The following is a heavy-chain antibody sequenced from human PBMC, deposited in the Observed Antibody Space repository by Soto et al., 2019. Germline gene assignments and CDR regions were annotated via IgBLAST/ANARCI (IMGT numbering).Heavy chain of an antibody. D-gene: IGHD3-22*01. CDR2: ISAYNGNT. CDR3: AGFRNYYDIALDY. J-gene: IGHJ4*02. CDR1: GYTFTSYG. Sequence: ASVKVSCKASGYTFTSYGISWVRQAPGQGLEWMGWISAYNGNTNYAQKLQGRVTMTTDTSTSTACMELRSLRSDDTAVYYCAGFRNYYDIALDYWGQGTLVTVSS. V-gene: IGHV1-18*01.